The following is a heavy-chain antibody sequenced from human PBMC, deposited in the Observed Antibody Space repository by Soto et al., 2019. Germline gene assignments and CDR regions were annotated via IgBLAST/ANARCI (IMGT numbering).Heavy chain of an antibody. D-gene: IGHD3-22*01. CDR1: GYSFATSG. J-gene: IGHJ4*02. CDR2: ISVYNGNT. CDR3: ARAGQYYDASGYAD. V-gene: IGHV1-18*01. Sequence: QVKLVQSGTEVKKPGASIKVSCKASGYSFATSGMTWVRQAPGQGPEWMGWISVYNGNTNYDNNLQDRVTMTTDTSTNPAYLEVRTLRSDDTAVYYCARAGQYYDASGYADWGQGTLVTVSS.